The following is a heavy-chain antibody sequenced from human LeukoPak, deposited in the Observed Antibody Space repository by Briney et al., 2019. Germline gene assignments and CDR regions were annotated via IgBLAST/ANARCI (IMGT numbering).Heavy chain of an antibody. CDR1: GFTFSSYE. D-gene: IGHD3-10*01. V-gene: IGHV3-48*03. Sequence: GGSLRLSCAASGFTFSSYEMNWVRQDPGKGLEWVSYISSSGSTIYYADSVKGRFTISRDNAKNSLYLQMNSLRAEDTAVYYCARDLLLWFGELSPTCYYYGMDVWGQGTTVTVSS. CDR3: ARDLLLWFGELSPTCYYYGMDV. J-gene: IGHJ6*02. CDR2: ISSSGSTI.